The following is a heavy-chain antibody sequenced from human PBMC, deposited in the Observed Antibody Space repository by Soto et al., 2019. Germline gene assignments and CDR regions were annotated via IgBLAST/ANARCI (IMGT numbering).Heavy chain of an antibody. D-gene: IGHD1-26*01. CDR1: EFTFKTFS. J-gene: IGHJ4*02. V-gene: IGHV3-48*02. Sequence: GGSLRLSCTASEFTFKTFSMNWVRQAPGKGLEWVSYISSSGASTYYADSVKGRLFISRDNAKNSLFLQMNSLRDDDTAVYYCARSKYSGNYSPIDYWGQGALVTVSS. CDR2: ISSSGAST. CDR3: ARSKYSGNYSPIDY.